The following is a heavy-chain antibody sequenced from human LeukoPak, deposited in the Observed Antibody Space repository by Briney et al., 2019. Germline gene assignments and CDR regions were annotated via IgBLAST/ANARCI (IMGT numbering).Heavy chain of an antibody. Sequence: ETLSLTCAVYGGSFSGYYWSWIRRPPGKGLEWIGEINHSGSTNYNPSLKSRVTISVDTSKNQFSLKLSSVTAADTAVYYCARGRSRPRSSSSWATHNWFDPWGQGTLVTVSS. V-gene: IGHV4-34*01. CDR1: GGSFSGYY. J-gene: IGHJ5*02. CDR3: ARGRSRPRSSSSWATHNWFDP. D-gene: IGHD6-13*01. CDR2: INHSGST.